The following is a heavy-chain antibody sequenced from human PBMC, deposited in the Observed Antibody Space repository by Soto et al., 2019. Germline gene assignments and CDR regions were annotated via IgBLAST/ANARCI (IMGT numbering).Heavy chain of an antibody. Sequence: QVQLQESGPGLVKPSETLSLTCSVSGGSISSNWWSWVRQPPWNGLELIGEIHHSGTTTYKPSLRNRVTISVDKSKNQLSLNLNSVTAADTAFSYCARHIALATMRGFVSWGQGTLVTVSS. V-gene: IGHV4-4*02. CDR3: ARHIALATMRGFVS. J-gene: IGHJ4*02. D-gene: IGHD6-19*01. CDR1: GGSISSNW. CDR2: IHHSGTT.